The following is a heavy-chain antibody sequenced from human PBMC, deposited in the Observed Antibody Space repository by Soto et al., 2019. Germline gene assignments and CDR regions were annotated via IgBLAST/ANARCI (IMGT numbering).Heavy chain of an antibody. CDR3: ARIPPLGYCSSTSCYASRGFDY. D-gene: IGHD2-2*01. J-gene: IGHJ4*02. CDR1: GFTFSSYW. Sequence: LRLSWAAAGFTFSSYWMSWVLQAPGKGLDWVANIKQDGSEKYYVDSVKGRFTISRDNAKNSLYLQMNSLRAEDTAVYYCARIPPLGYCSSTSCYASRGFDYWGQGTLVTVSS. CDR2: IKQDGSEK. V-gene: IGHV3-7*03.